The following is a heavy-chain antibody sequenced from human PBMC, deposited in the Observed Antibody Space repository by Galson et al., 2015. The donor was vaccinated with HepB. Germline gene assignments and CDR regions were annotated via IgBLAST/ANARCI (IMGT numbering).Heavy chain of an antibody. D-gene: IGHD3-3*01. CDR2: YFYIGST. V-gene: IGHV4-59*01. CDR1: GASIDSSH. CDR3: ARHTHYDFWSVHYRSYYFYGMDV. J-gene: IGHJ6*02. Sequence: SETLSLTCTVSGASIDSSHWSWVRKPPGKGLEWIGHYFYIGSTNYNPALKSRVTISVDTSKNLFSLRLRSVTAADTAVYYCARHTHYDFWSVHYRSYYFYGMDVWGLGTTVTVSS.